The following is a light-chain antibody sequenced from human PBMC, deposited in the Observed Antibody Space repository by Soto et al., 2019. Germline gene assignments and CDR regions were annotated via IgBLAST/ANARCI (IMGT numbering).Light chain of an antibody. V-gene: IGKV3-20*01. CDR3: QQYEQWPLT. CDR1: QSVGSTF. Sequence: EIVLTQSPGTLSLSPGERATFSCRASQSVGSTFFGWYQQKPGQAPRLLIYGTSSRATGTPDRFSGSGSGTEFTLTISSLQSEDFAVYYCQQYEQWPLTFGGGTKVEIK. CDR2: GTS. J-gene: IGKJ4*01.